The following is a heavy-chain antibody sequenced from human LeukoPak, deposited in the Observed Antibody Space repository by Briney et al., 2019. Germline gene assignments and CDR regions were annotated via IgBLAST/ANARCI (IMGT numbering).Heavy chain of an antibody. CDR2: ISGSGGST. D-gene: IGHD6-19*01. J-gene: IGHJ4*02. CDR1: GFTFSSYA. CDR3: AKTPSIAVAANFDY. V-gene: IGHV3-23*01. Sequence: GGSLRLSCAASGFTFSSYAMSWVRQAPGKGLGWVSAISGSGGSTYYADSVKGRFTISRDNSKNTLYLQMNSLRAEDTAVYYCAKTPSIAVAANFDYWGQGTLVTVSS.